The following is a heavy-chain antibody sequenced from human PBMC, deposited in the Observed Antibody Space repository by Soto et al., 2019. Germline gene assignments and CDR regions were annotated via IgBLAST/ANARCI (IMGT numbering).Heavy chain of an antibody. V-gene: IGHV1-3*01. Sequence: GASVKVSCKASGYSFSTHAMHWVRQAPGQGLEWVGWINSVNDHTIYSEKFQGRVTITSDTSATTAYIELSSLTSEDTAIYYCARNILGGTTDYWGQGTLVTVSS. CDR1: GYSFSTHA. CDR3: ARNILGGTTDY. J-gene: IGHJ4*02. D-gene: IGHD1-7*01. CDR2: INSVNDHT.